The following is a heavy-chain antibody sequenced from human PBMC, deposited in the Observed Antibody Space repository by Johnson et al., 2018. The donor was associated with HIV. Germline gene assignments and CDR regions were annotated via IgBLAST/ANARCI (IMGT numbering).Heavy chain of an antibody. CDR1: GFTFSTYA. CDR3: AKSPRGYSSI. CDR2: ISYDGSNK. J-gene: IGHJ3*02. V-gene: IGHV3-30*04. Sequence: QVQLVESGGGLIQPGGSLRLSCAASGFTFSTYAMHWVRQAPGKGLEWLAVISYDGSNKYYADSVKGRFTISRDNSKNTLYLQMNSLRAEDTAVYYCAKSPRGYSSIWGQGTMGSVSS. D-gene: IGHD6-13*01.